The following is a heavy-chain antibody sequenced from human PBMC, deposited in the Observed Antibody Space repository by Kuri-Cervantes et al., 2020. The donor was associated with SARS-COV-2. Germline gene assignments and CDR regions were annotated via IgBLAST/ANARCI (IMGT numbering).Heavy chain of an antibody. CDR3: TRGGDYVDH. Sequence: GGSLRLSCAASGFSLNDYGMNWVRLAPGRGLEWVSSISNTAGTIYYADSVKGRFTISRDNAKNLLYLQMGSLRDGDTAVYYCTRGGDYVDHWGQGALVTVSS. J-gene: IGHJ4*02. CDR1: GFSLNDYG. CDR2: ISNTAGTI. V-gene: IGHV3-48*02.